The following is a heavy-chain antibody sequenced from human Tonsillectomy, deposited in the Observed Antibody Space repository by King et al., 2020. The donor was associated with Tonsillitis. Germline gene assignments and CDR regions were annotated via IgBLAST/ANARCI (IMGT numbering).Heavy chain of an antibody. J-gene: IGHJ5*02. CDR1: GFTFSSYW. D-gene: IGHD2-2*01. CDR3: ARGRYQPVDP. Sequence: QLVQSGGGLVQPGGSLRLSCAASGFTFSSYWMSWVLQAPGKGLEWGANIKQDGSQKYYVDSVEGRFTISRDNAKNSLYLQMNSLRAEDTAVYYCARGRYQPVDPWGQGTLVTVSS. V-gene: IGHV3-7*01. CDR2: IKQDGSQK.